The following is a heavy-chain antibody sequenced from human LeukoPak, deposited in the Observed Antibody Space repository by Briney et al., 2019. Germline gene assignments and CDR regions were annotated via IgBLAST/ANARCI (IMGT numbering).Heavy chain of an antibody. CDR3: AKASAMIVVVSKHFDY. CDR1: GFTCSSCA. V-gene: IGHV3-23*01. Sequence: GGSLRLSCAASGFTCSSCAMSWVRQAPGKGLEWVSAISGSGGSTYYADSVKGRFTISRDNSKNTLYLQMNSLRAEDTAVYYCAKASAMIVVVSKHFDYWDQGTLVTVSS. D-gene: IGHD3-22*01. J-gene: IGHJ4*02. CDR2: ISGSGGST.